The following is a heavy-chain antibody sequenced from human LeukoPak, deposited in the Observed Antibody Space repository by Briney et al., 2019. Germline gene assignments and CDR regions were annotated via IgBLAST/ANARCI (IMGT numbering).Heavy chain of an antibody. Sequence: GGSLRLSCAASGFTFSSYGMHWVRQAPGKGLEWVAVISYDGSNKYYADSVKGRFTISRDNSKNTLYLQMNSLRAEDTAVYYCAKVRGIVLIPVVSDYWGQGTLVTVSS. J-gene: IGHJ4*02. CDR1: GFTFSSYG. CDR3: AKVRGIVLIPVVSDY. D-gene: IGHD2/OR15-2a*01. CDR2: ISYDGSNK. V-gene: IGHV3-30*18.